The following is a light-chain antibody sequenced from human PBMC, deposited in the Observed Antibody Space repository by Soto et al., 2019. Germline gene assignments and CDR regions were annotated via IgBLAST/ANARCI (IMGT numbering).Light chain of an antibody. V-gene: IGKV3-11*01. CDR3: HQRSNGGT. J-gene: IGKJ1*01. CDR2: DAS. CDR1: QSVSSF. Sequence: EIVLTQSPATLSLSPGERATLSCRASQSVSSFLAWYQQKPGQAPRLLIYDASNRATGIPARFSGSGSGTDFTLTISSLEPEDFALYYWHQRSNGGTFGQGTKVEIK.